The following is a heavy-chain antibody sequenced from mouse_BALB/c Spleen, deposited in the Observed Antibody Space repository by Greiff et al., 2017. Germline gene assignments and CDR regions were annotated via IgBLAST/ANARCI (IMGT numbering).Heavy chain of an antibody. CDR1: GFAFSSYD. CDR2: ISSGGGST. CDR3: ARHTWDGAY. D-gene: IGHD4-1*01. Sequence: EVQVVESGGGLVKPGGSLKLSCAASGFAFSSYDMSWVRQTPEKRLEWVAYISSGGGSTYYPDTVKGRFTISRDNAKNTLYLQMSSLKSEDTAMYYCARHTWDGAYWGQGTLVTVSA. V-gene: IGHV5-12-1*01. J-gene: IGHJ3*01.